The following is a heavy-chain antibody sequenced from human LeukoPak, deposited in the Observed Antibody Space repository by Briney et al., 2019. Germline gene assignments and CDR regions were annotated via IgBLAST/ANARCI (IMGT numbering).Heavy chain of an antibody. CDR3: ARDKVGGSGLGSFDY. D-gene: IGHD3-10*01. V-gene: IGHV1-46*03. Sequence: GASVKVSCKASGYTFTSYYMHWVRQATGQGLEWMGIINPSGGSTSYAQKFQGRVTMTRDTSTSTVYMELSSLRSEDTAVYYCARDKVGGSGLGSFDYWGQGTLVTVSS. CDR2: INPSGGST. J-gene: IGHJ4*02. CDR1: GYTFTSYY.